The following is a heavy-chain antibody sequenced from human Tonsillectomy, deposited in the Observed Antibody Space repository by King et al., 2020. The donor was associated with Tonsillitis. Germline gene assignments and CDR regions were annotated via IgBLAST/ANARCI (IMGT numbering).Heavy chain of an antibody. CDR2: ISSYGSYI. CDR3: ARDTLADSRRELLPSAFDI. J-gene: IGHJ3*02. V-gene: IGHV3-21*01. D-gene: IGHD1-26*01. Sequence: DVQLVESGGGLVKPGGSLRLSCGASGFTFSSYCMNWVRQAPGKGLEWVSSISSYGSYIYYADSVKGRFTISRDNSKNSLYLHMNSLRAEDTAVYYCARDTLADSRRELLPSAFDIWGQGTMVTVSS. CDR1: GFTFSSYC.